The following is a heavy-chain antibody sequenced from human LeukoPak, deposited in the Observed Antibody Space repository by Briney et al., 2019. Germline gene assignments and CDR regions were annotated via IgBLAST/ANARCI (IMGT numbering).Heavy chain of an antibody. D-gene: IGHD2-2*01. J-gene: IGHJ4*02. CDR1: GFTFSDYY. CDR2: ITGSGDIK. Sequence: GGSLRLSCAASGFTFSDYYMSWIRLTPGKGLEWVSYITGSGDIKSYVDSVKGRFTISRDNAKKSLYLQMNSLRVEDTALYYCARDYCSGSSCLSIQTIDSWGQGTLVTVSS. V-gene: IGHV3-11*04. CDR3: ARDYCSGSSCLSIQTIDS.